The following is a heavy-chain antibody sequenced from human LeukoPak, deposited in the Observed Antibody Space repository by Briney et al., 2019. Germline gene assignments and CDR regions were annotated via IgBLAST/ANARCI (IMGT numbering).Heavy chain of an antibody. CDR1: GGSISSGGYS. CDR2: IYYSGST. J-gene: IGHJ4*02. CDR3: ARENYYFDY. V-gene: IGHV4-31*03. D-gene: IGHD1-7*01. Sequence: PSQTLSLTCTVSGGSISSGGYSWSWIRQHPGKGLEWIGCIYYSGSTYYNPSLKSRVTISVDTSKNQFSLKPSSVTAADTAVYYCARENYYFDYWGQGTLVTVSS.